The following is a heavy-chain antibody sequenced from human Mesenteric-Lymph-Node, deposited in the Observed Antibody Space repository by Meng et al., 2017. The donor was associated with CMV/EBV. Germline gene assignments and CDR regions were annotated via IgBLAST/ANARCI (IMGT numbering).Heavy chain of an antibody. D-gene: IGHD3-3*01. V-gene: IGHV4-39*07. CDR2: IYYSGTT. Sequence: SETLSLTCTVSGGSISSSTYYWDWIRQPPGKGLEWIGSIYYSGTTYYNPSLKSRVTISIDTSKNQFSLKLSSVTAADTAVYYCARLILPTTNVGMIIIPGTGWFDPWGQGTLVTVSS. CDR3: ARLILPTTNVGMIIIPGTGWFDP. CDR1: GGSISSSTYY. J-gene: IGHJ5*02.